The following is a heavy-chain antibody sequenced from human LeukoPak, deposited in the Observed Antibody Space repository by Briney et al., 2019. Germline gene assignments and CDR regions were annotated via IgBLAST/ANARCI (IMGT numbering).Heavy chain of an antibody. D-gene: IGHD3-10*01. Sequence: GGSLRLSCAASGFTFRNAWMNWVRQSPGKGLEWVGRIKSIIDGGTTDYATPVKGRFTISRDDSKSTLYLQMNSLKIEDTAVYYCTTETYYFGAGSYHYAFDIWGQGTMVTVSS. CDR3: TTETYYFGAGSYHYAFDI. CDR1: GFTFRNAW. V-gene: IGHV3-15*01. J-gene: IGHJ3*02. CDR2: IKSIIDGGTT.